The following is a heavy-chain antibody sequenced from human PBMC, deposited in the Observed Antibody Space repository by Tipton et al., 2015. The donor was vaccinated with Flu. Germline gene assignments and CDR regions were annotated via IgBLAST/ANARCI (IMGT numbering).Heavy chain of an antibody. D-gene: IGHD3-22*01. CDR2: IDATSTYI. CDR1: GFTFTDYN. V-gene: IGHV3-21*01. CDR3: ARGSSDYYAPFHS. Sequence: SLRLSCSASGFTFTDYNMNWVRQAPGKGLEWVSSIDATSTYIYYADSVKGRFTISRDNAKSSLFLQLNSLGTEDTAVYFCARGSSDYYAPFHSWGQGTLVTVSS. J-gene: IGHJ4*02.